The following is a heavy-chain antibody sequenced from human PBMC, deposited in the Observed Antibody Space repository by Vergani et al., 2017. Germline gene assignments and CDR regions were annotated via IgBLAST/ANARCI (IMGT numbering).Heavy chain of an antibody. D-gene: IGHD2-2*01. CDR1: GGSISSGGYY. J-gene: IGHJ4*02. CDR2: IYYSGST. V-gene: IGHV4-31*03. Sequence: QVQLQESGPGLVKPSQTLSLTCTVSGGSISSGGYYWSWIRPHPGKGLEWIGYIYYSGSTYYNPSLKSRVTISVDTSKNQFSLKLSSVTAADAAVYYCARCHGGVVVVPAAIDYWGQGTLVTVSS. CDR3: ARCHGGVVVVPAAIDY.